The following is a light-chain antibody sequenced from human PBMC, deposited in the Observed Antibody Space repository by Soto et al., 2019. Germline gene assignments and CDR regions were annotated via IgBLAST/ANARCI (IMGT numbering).Light chain of an antibody. CDR3: QSYDSCVSGYG. Sequence: QSALTQPPSVSGDPGQRVTISCTVSSSNIGAGYDVHWYQQLPGTAPKLLIYGNSNRPSGVPDRFSGSKSGTSASLAITGFQAEEEADYDCQSYDSCVSGYGCGTGNKVTVL. J-gene: IGLJ1*01. CDR1: SSNIGAGYD. V-gene: IGLV1-40*01. CDR2: GNS.